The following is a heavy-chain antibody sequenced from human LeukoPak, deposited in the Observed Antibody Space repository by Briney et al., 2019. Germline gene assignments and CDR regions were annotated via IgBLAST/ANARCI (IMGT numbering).Heavy chain of an antibody. CDR1: GFTFSTYA. CDR2: ISHSGGST. Sequence: GGSLRLSCAASGFTFSTYAMSWVRQAPGKGLEWVSAISHSGGSTYYADSVRGRFTISRDNSKNTLYLQMSSLRAEDTAVYYCAKLPGSSSRHSYFDYWGQGTLVTVSS. V-gene: IGHV3-23*01. J-gene: IGHJ4*02. CDR3: AKLPGSSSRHSYFDY. D-gene: IGHD6-13*01.